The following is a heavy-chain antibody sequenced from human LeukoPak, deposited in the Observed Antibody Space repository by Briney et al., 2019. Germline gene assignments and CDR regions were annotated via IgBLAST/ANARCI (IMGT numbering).Heavy chain of an antibody. J-gene: IGHJ1*01. CDR2: INPNNGGT. CDR3: ARGIYAGAATGFQH. Sequence: GASVKVSCKASGYTFTGYYMHWVRQAPGQGLEWMGWINPNNGGTNYAQKFQGRVTMTRDTSISTAYMELSRLRSDDTAVYYCARGIYAGAATGFQHWGQGTLGTVSS. D-gene: IGHD2-15*01. V-gene: IGHV1-2*02. CDR1: GYTFTGYY.